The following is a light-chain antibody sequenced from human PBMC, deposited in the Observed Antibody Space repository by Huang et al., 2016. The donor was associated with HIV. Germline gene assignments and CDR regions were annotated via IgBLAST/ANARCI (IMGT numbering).Light chain of an antibody. Sequence: EIVMTQSPVILSVSPGESATLSCRASQSVSSKLAWYHQKPGQPPRLLIYDTYTRATGIPARFRVSGSGKEFTFTINSLQSEDFAVYYCQQYNDWWTFGQGTRVEIK. CDR1: QSVSSK. J-gene: IGKJ1*01. CDR2: DTY. V-gene: IGKV3-15*01. CDR3: QQYNDWWT.